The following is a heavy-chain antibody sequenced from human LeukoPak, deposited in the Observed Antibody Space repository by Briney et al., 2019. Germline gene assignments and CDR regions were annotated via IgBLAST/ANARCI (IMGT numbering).Heavy chain of an antibody. Sequence: SQTLSLTCAISGDSVSSNSAAWNWIRQSSSRGLEWLGRTYYRSKWYNGYAVSVKSRITITPDTSKSQFSLQLNSVTPEDTAVYYCARGNNGYIDYWGQGTLVTVSS. D-gene: IGHD2-8*01. CDR3: ARGNNGYIDY. CDR2: TYYRSKWYN. J-gene: IGHJ4*02. CDR1: GDSVSSNSAA. V-gene: IGHV6-1*01.